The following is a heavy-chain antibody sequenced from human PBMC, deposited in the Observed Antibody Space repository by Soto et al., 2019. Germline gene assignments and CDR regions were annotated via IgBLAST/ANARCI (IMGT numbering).Heavy chain of an antibody. D-gene: IGHD1-26*01. CDR1: GFTFDDYA. V-gene: IGHV3-9*03. CDR2: ISWNSGSI. CDR3: AKDKGRWDLDAFDI. Sequence: GGSLRLSCAASGFTFDDYAMHWVRQAPGKGLEWVSGISWNSGSIGYADSVKGRFTISRDNAKNSLYLQMNSLRAEDMALYYCAKDKGRWDLDAFDIWGQGTMVTVSS. J-gene: IGHJ3*02.